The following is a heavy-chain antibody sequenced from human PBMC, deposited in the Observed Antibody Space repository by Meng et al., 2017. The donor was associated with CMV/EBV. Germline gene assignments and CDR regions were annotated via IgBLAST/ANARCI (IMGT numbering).Heavy chain of an antibody. J-gene: IGHJ4*02. CDR3: AREMPIAAAGCFDY. D-gene: IGHD6-13*01. CDR1: GGSISSYY. CDR2: IYTSGST. V-gene: IGHV4-4*07. Sequence: QVQLPESGPGLVKPSEPLSLTCTVSGGSISSYYWSWIRQPAGKGLEWIGRIYTSGSTNYNPSLKSRVTMSVDTSKNQFSLKLSSVTAADTAVYYCAREMPIAAAGCFDYWGQGTLVTVSS.